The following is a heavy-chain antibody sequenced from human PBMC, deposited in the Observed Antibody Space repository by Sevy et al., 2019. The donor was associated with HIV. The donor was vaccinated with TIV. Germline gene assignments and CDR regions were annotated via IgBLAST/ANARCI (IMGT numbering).Heavy chain of an antibody. CDR2: ISYDGSNK. V-gene: IGHV3-30-3*01. CDR3: ARGRRSRDGYNSSLDY. CDR1: GFTFSSYA. J-gene: IGHJ4*02. D-gene: IGHD5-12*01. Sequence: GGSLRLSCAASGFTFSSYAMHWVRQAPGKWLEWVAVISYDGSNKYYADSVKGRFTISRDNSKNTLYLQMNSLRAEDTAVYYCARGRRSRDGYNSSLDYWGQGTLVTVSS.